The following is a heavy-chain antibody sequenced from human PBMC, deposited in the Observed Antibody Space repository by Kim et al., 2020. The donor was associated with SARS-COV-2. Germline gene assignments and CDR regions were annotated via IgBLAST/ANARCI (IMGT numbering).Heavy chain of an antibody. V-gene: IGHV3-30*03. CDR2: ISHDGSNK. D-gene: IGHD3-10*01. CDR1: GFTFSNYG. J-gene: IGHJ4*02. Sequence: GGSLRLSCAVSGFTFSNYGMQWVRQAPGKGLEWVAVISHDGSNKYYGDSVKGRFTISRDNSKKTLYLQMNSLRFEDTAVYYCPPGHDYGSGSYSATGLDYWGQGKLVVVSP. CDR3: PPGHDYGSGSYSATGLDY.